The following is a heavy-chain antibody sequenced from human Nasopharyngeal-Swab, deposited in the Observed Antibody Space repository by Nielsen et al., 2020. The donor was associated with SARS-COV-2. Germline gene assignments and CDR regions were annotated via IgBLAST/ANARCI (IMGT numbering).Heavy chain of an antibody. D-gene: IGHD4-17*01. V-gene: IGHV3-21*06. CDR1: GFTFSSYT. J-gene: IGHJ5*01. CDR2: TSPTSDYI. CDR3: VRGSYGHYDS. Sequence: GGSLRLSCAASGFTFSSYTMNWVRQAPGKGLEWVSSTSPTSDYIYYAESVKGRFTISRGNAKNSLFLQMNSLRAEETAIYYCVRGSYGHYDSWGQGALITVSS.